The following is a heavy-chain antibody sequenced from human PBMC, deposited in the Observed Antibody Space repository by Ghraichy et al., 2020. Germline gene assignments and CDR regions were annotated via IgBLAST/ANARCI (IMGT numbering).Heavy chain of an antibody. CDR3: AKDWGPARYYDHGMDV. D-gene: IGHD3-16*01. Sequence: ASVKVSCKASGYEFTTYGISWVRQAPGQGLEWMGWIAGYNGKTDYAQKFEDRVTMTIDPSTDTAYMELRNLKSDDTAMYYCAKDWGPARYYDHGMDVWGQGTTVTVSP. V-gene: IGHV1-18*01. J-gene: IGHJ6*01. CDR1: GYEFTTYG. CDR2: IAGYNGKT.